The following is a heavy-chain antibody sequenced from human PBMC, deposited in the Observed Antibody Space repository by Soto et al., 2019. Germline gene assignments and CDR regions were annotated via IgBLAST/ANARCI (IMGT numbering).Heavy chain of an antibody. Sequence: QVPLVQSGAEAKQSGASVKVSCKASGYDFTAYDINWVRQASGQGLEWMGWMNPINGATGTARRFQGRVSMTRNTATGTAYLELTSLRSDDTAVYYCGRGPSPRAPAGGTPYYYAMDVWGQGTTVTVSS. J-gene: IGHJ6*02. CDR1: GYDFTAYD. CDR3: GRGPSPRAPAGGTPYYYAMDV. CDR2: MNPINGAT. D-gene: IGHD6-13*01. V-gene: IGHV1-8*02.